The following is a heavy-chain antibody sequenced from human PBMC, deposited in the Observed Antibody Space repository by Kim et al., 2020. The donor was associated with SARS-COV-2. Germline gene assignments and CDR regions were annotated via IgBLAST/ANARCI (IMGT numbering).Heavy chain of an antibody. CDR3: ARETAYYYDSSETSFDI. V-gene: IGHV1-18*01. Sequence: ASVKVSCKASGYTFTSYGISWVRQAPGQGLEWMGWISAYNGNTNYAQKLQGRVTMTTDTSTSTAYMELRSLRSDDTAVYYCARETAYYYDSSETSFDIWGQETMVTVSS. D-gene: IGHD3-22*01. CDR1: GYTFTSYG. J-gene: IGHJ3*02. CDR2: ISAYNGNT.